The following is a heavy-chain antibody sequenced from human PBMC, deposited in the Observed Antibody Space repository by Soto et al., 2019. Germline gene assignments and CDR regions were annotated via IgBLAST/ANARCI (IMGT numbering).Heavy chain of an antibody. V-gene: IGHV1-46*01. CDR3: ATGDGRGSSGFYYYYGMDV. Sequence: QVQLVQSGAEVKKPGASVKVSCKASGYTFTNYFFHWVRQAPRQGLEWMGIISPYDGSTNYVLSLQGRVTMTSDTSTSTVYMELSSLRSEDTAVYYCATGDGRGSSGFYYYYGMDVWGHGTTVTVSS. CDR2: ISPYDGST. CDR1: GYTFTNYF. D-gene: IGHD6-25*01. J-gene: IGHJ6*02.